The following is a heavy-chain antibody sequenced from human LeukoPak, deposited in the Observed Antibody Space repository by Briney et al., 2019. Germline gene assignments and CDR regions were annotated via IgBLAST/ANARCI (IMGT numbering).Heavy chain of an antibody. D-gene: IGHD2/OR15-2a*01. CDR2: ISYDGSNK. Sequence: PGGSLRLSCAASGFIFSDYYMDWVRQAPGKGLEWVAVISYDGSNKYYADSVKGRFTISRDNSKNTLYLQMNSLRAEDTAVYYCAKDKGVIVGAYYFDYWGQGTLVTVSS. J-gene: IGHJ4*02. V-gene: IGHV3-30*18. CDR3: AKDKGVIVGAYYFDY. CDR1: GFIFSDYY.